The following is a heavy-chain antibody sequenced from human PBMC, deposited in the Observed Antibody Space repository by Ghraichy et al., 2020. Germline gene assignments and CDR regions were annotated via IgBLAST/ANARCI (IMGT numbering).Heavy chain of an antibody. J-gene: IGHJ5*02. Sequence: SETLSLICTVSGDSITKYYWSWIRQPAGKGLEWIGDVHVTGITKYNPSLKSRVSMSVDTSNNQFSLRLTSVTAADTARYYCARNFIVPLYNWFDPCGQGILVTVSS. CDR1: GDSITKYY. D-gene: IGHD2-2*01. CDR3: ARNFIVPLYNWFDP. V-gene: IGHV4-4*07. CDR2: VHVTGIT.